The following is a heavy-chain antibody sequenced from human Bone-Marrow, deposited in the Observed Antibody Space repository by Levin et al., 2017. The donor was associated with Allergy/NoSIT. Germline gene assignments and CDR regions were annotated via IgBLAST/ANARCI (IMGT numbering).Heavy chain of an antibody. Sequence: GSLRLSCVGSGFTFSSYYMTWVRQAPGKGLEWVANIHQTGGDTNYVGSVKGRFTISRDNGKNSLYLQMNSLRVDDSAVYYCARVETGPYHYYGMDVWGQGTTVTVSS. D-gene: IGHD2-21*02. V-gene: IGHV3-7*04. J-gene: IGHJ6*02. CDR2: IHQTGGDT. CDR1: GFTFSSYY. CDR3: ARVETGPYHYYGMDV.